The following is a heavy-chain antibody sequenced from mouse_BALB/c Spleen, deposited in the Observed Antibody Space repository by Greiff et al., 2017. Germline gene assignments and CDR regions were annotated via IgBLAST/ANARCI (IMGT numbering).Heavy chain of an antibody. CDR3: ARSGDYRYHYAMDD. D-gene: IGHD2-14*01. V-gene: IGHV1-18*01. CDR2: INPYNGGT. Sequence: QLQQSGPVLVKPGASIKISCKASGYSFTGFTMNWVKQSHGKNFEWIGLINPYNGGTSYNQKFKGKATLTVDKSSSTAYMELLSLTSEDSAVYYCARSGDYRYHYAMDDWGQGTSVTVSS. J-gene: IGHJ4*01. CDR1: GYSFTGFT.